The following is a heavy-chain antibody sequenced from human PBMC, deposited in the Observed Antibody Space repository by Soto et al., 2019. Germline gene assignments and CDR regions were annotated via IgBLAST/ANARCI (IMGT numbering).Heavy chain of an antibody. Sequence: GGSLRLSCAASGFTFSSYSMNWVRQAPGKGLEWVSSISSSSSYIYYADSVKGRFTISRDNAKNSLYLQMNSLRAEDTAVYYCAREGGVVPAASEYFDYWGQGTLVTVSS. CDR3: AREGGVVPAASEYFDY. D-gene: IGHD2-2*01. V-gene: IGHV3-21*01. CDR2: ISSSSSYI. CDR1: GFTFSSYS. J-gene: IGHJ4*02.